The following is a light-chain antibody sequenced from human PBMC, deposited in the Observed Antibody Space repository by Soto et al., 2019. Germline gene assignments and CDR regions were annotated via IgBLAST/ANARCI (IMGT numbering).Light chain of an antibody. J-gene: IGKJ5*01. CDR1: QSVSSSY. CDR2: DAS. V-gene: IGKV3D-20*02. CDR3: QQRSSWPIT. Sequence: EIVLTQSPGTPSLSPGERATLSCRASQSVSSSYLAWYQQKPGQAPRLLIYDASNRATGIPARFSGSGSGTDFTVTISSIEPEDFAVYYCQQRSSWPITFGQGTRVEIK.